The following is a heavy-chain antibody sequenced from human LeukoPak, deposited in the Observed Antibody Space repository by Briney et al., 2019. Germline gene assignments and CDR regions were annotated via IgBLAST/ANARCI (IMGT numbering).Heavy chain of an antibody. CDR1: GYTLTELS. V-gene: IGHV1-24*01. Sequence: ASVKVSCKVSGYTLTELSMHWVRQAPGKGLEWMGGFDPEDGETIYAQKFQGRVTMTEDTSTDTDYMELSSLRSEDTAVYYCATDSRGSYGLDYWGQGTLVTVSS. CDR2: FDPEDGET. D-gene: IGHD1-26*01. CDR3: ATDSRGSYGLDY. J-gene: IGHJ4*02.